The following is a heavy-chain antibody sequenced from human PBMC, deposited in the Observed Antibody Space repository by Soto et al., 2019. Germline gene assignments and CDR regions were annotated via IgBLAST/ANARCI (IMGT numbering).Heavy chain of an antibody. CDR2: IYPGDSDT. V-gene: IGHV5-51*01. Sequence: GESLKISCKGSGYSFTSYWIGWVRQLPGKGLEWMGIIYPGDSDTRYSPSFQGQVTISADKSISTAYLQWSILKASGTAMYYCARPWCSGTSCYRGVDYGMDVWGQGTTVTVSS. CDR3: ARPWCSGTSCYRGVDYGMDV. J-gene: IGHJ6*02. D-gene: IGHD2-2*02. CDR1: GYSFTSYW.